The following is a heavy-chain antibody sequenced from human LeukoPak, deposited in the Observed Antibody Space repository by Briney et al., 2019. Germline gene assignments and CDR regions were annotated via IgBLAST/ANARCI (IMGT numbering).Heavy chain of an antibody. D-gene: IGHD2-2*01. CDR3: ARSLYCSSTSCPKGYYYMDV. Sequence: SETLSLTCAVSGGSISSSNWWSWVRQPPGKGLEWIGYIYYSGSTNYNPSLKSRVTISVDTSKNQFSLKLSSVTAADTAVYYCARSLYCSSTSCPKGYYYMDVWGKGTTVAVSS. CDR1: GGSISSSNW. CDR2: IYYSGST. J-gene: IGHJ6*03. V-gene: IGHV4-4*02.